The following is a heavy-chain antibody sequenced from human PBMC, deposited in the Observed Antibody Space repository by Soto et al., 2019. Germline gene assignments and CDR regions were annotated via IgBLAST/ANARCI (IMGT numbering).Heavy chain of an antibody. CDR1: GFTFSSYA. D-gene: IGHD6-19*01. Sequence: EVQLLESGGGLVQPGGSLRLSCAASGFTFSSYAMSWVRQAPGKGLEWVSAISGSGGSTYYADSVKGRFTISRDNSKNTLYLQMNSLRAEDTAVYYCAKSDSSGWYSLSLFFDYWGQGTLVTVSS. CDR3: AKSDSSGWYSLSLFFDY. CDR2: ISGSGGST. J-gene: IGHJ4*02. V-gene: IGHV3-23*01.